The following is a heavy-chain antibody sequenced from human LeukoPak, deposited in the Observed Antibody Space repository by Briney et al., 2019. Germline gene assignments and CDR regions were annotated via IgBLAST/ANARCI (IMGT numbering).Heavy chain of an antibody. CDR3: ARQPPPRVYSSSWYRGGFDY. V-gene: IGHV4-34*01. D-gene: IGHD6-13*01. CDR1: GGSFSGYY. Sequence: KSSETLSLTCAVYGGSFSGYYWSWIRQPPGKGLEWIGEINHSGSTNYNPSLKSRVTISVDTSKNQFSLKLSSVTAADTAVYYCARQPPPRVYSSSWYRGGFDYWGQGTLVTVSS. CDR2: INHSGST. J-gene: IGHJ4*02.